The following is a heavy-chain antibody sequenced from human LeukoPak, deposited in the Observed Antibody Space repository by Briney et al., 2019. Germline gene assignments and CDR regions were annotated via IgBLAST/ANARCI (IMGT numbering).Heavy chain of an antibody. CDR2: INPNSGGT. Sequence: GASVKVSCKASGYTFTGYYMHWVRQAPGQGLEWMGWINPNSGGTNYTQKFQGRVTITADKSTSTAYMELSSLRSEDTAVYYCAGDILTGYSPPKRNYYYYYMDVWGKGTTVTVSS. D-gene: IGHD3-9*01. V-gene: IGHV1-2*02. CDR1: GYTFTGYY. CDR3: AGDILTGYSPPKRNYYYYYMDV. J-gene: IGHJ6*03.